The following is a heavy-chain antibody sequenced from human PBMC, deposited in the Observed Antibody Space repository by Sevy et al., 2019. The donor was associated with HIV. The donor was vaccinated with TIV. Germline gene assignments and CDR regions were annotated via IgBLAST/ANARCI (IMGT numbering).Heavy chain of an antibody. Sequence: ASVKVSCKASGYTFTNYGVSWVRQAPGQGLEWMGWITGYNGDTNYAKKVQGRLTLTTDTSTRTAYMELRSLRSDDTALYYCAKDSPWVWATSPSFEYWRQGTLVTVSS. CDR2: ITGYNGDT. V-gene: IGHV1-18*01. J-gene: IGHJ4*02. CDR1: GYTFTNYG. D-gene: IGHD1-26*01. CDR3: AKDSPWVWATSPSFEY.